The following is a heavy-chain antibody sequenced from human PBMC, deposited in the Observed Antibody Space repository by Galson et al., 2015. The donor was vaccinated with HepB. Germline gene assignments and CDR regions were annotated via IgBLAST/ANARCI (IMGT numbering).Heavy chain of an antibody. Sequence: SETLSLTCGVYGGSFTGYYWTWIRQSPGKGLEWIGEITHSGNTNYNPSLESRITMSVETSKNQFSLKVTSLTAADTAVYYCARGYCTGTNCYLKFDYWGQGTLVTVSP. CDR3: ARGYCTGTNCYLKFDY. D-gene: IGHD2-8*01. V-gene: IGHV4-34*01. CDR2: ITHSGNT. J-gene: IGHJ4*02. CDR1: GGSFTGYY.